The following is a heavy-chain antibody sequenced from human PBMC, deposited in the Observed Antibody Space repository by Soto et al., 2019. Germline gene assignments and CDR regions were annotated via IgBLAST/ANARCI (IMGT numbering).Heavy chain of an antibody. D-gene: IGHD3-16*01. CDR3: AHENMMAALSFQS. CDR1: GFSLSTSGVG. CDR2: IYWDDDK. V-gene: IGHV2-5*02. J-gene: IGHJ4*02. Sequence: QITLKESGPTLAKPTQPLTLTCTFSGFSLSTSGVGVGWIRQPPGKALEWLALIYWDDDKRYSPSLKTRLTITNYTSKNQVVLTMSNMNPVDTATYYCAHENMMAALSFQSRGKGTLVTVAS.